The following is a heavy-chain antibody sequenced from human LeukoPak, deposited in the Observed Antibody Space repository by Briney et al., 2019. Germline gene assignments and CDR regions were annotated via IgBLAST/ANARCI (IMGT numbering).Heavy chain of an antibody. CDR1: GSSISSGYY. J-gene: IGHJ4*02. CDR3: ATTLYYYDTVTYYPYY. V-gene: IGHV4-38-2*02. Sequence: PSETLSLTCTVSGSSISSGYYCGWIRQPPGKGLEWIGSIYHGGSTYYHPSLQTPLPISVPTSKTHFSLKLTSLTATHTAVYYCATTLYYYDTVTYYPYYWGQGTLVTVSS. D-gene: IGHD3-22*01. CDR2: IYHGGST.